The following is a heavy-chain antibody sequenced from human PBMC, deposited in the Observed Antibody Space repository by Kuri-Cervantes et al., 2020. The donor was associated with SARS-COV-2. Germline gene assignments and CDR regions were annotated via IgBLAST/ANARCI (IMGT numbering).Heavy chain of an antibody. CDR1: GGTFSSYA. CDR2: IIPIFGTA. V-gene: IGHV1-69*13. J-gene: IGHJ4*02. CDR3: AVGDYGGNYPLGSH. Sequence: SVKVSCKASGGTFSSYAISWVRQAPGQGLEWMGGIIPIFGTANYAQKFQGRLTITADESTSTAYMELSSLRSEDTAVYYCAVGDYGGNYPLGSHWGQGTLVTVSS. D-gene: IGHD4-23*01.